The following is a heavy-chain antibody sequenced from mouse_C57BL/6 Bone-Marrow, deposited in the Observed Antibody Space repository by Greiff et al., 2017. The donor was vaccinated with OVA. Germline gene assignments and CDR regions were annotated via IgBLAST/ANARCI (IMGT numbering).Heavy chain of an antibody. Sequence: QVQLQQSGAELVKPGASVTISCKASGYAFSSYWMNWVKQRPGKGLEWIGQIYPGDGDTNYNGKFKGKATLTADKSSSTAYMQLSSLTSEDSAVDFCAREGGGTTVVGYFDYWGQGTTLTVSS. D-gene: IGHD1-1*01. J-gene: IGHJ2*01. V-gene: IGHV1-80*01. CDR2: IYPGDGDT. CDR1: GYAFSSYW. CDR3: AREGGGTTVVGYFDY.